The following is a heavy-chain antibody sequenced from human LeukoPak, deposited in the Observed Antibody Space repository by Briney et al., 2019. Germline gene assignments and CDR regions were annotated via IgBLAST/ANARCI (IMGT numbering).Heavy chain of an antibody. J-gene: IGHJ4*02. D-gene: IGHD6-19*01. Sequence: GGSLRLSCAASGFTVSSNYMSWVRQAPGKGLEWVSVIHSGGSTNYPASVKGRFTISRDNAKNTLYMQMNSLSAEDTAVYYCATELGYGSGLPRYWGQGTLVTVSS. CDR2: IHSGGST. V-gene: IGHV3-66*01. CDR1: GFTVSSNY. CDR3: ATELGYGSGLPRY.